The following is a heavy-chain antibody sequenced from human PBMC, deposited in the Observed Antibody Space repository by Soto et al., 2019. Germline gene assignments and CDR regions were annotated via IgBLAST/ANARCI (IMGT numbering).Heavy chain of an antibody. CDR3: ARDGYSSGMDV. D-gene: IGHD6-13*01. CDR2: ISYDGSNK. V-gene: IGHV3-30-3*01. Sequence: QVQLVESGGGVVQPGRSLRLSCAASGFTFSSYAMHWVRQAPGKGLEWVAVISYDGSNKYYADSVKGRFTISRDNSKNTLYLQMNSLRAEDTAVYYCARDGYSSGMDVWGQGTTVTVSS. J-gene: IGHJ6*02. CDR1: GFTFSSYA.